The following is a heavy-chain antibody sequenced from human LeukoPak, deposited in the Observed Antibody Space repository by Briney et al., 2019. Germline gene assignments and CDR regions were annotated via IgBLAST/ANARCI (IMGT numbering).Heavy chain of an antibody. J-gene: IGHJ4*02. CDR3: AKDGDYGGGSYRTGSFNDY. CDR2: ISGSGDST. D-gene: IGHD3-16*02. V-gene: IGHV3-23*01. CDR1: GFTFNTYV. Sequence: GGSLRLSCAASGFTFNTYVMNWVRQAPGKGLEWVSSISGSGDSTFYADSVKSRFTISRDNSKNTLYLQMNSLRAEDTAVYYCAKDGDYGGGSYRTGSFNDYWGQGTLVTVSS.